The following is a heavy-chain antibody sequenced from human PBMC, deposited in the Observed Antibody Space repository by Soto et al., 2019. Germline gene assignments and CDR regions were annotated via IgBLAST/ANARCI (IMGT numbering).Heavy chain of an antibody. D-gene: IGHD2-15*01. V-gene: IGHV1-8*01. CDR3: ARGLEQRTWYSTRYGMDV. CDR1: GYTFTSYD. J-gene: IGHJ6*02. Sequence: QVQLVQSGAEVKKPGASVKVSCKASGYTFTSYDINWVRQATGQGLEWMGWMNPNSGNTGYAQKFQGRVTMTRNTSISTAYMEPSSLRSEDTAVYYCARGLEQRTWYSTRYGMDVWGQGTTVTVSS. CDR2: MNPNSGNT.